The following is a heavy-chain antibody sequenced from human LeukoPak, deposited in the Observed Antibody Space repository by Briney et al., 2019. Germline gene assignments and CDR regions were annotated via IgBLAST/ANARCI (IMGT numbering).Heavy chain of an antibody. CDR2: IIPIFGTA. V-gene: IGHV1-69*05. D-gene: IGHD3-10*01. CDR3: ARGLRVRGDYYYYYMDV. Sequence: ASVKVSCKASGGTFSSYAISWVRQAPGQGLEWMGGIIPIFGTANYAQKFQGRVTITTDESTSTAYMELSSLRSEDTAVYYCARGLRVRGDYYYYYMDVWGKGTTVTVSS. J-gene: IGHJ6*03. CDR1: GGTFSSYA.